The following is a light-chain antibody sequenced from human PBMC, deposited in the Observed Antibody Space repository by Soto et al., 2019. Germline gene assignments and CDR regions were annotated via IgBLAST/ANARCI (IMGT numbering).Light chain of an antibody. Sequence: EIVLTQSPGTLSLSPGQRATLSCRASQSVSSTFLAWYQHKPGQAPRLLIHGASNRATGIPDRFSVSGSGTDFTLTITRLEPEDFAVYYCQQYDTSPPTYTFGQGTKVEI. J-gene: IGKJ2*01. CDR2: GAS. V-gene: IGKV3-20*01. CDR3: QQYDTSPPTYT. CDR1: QSVSSTF.